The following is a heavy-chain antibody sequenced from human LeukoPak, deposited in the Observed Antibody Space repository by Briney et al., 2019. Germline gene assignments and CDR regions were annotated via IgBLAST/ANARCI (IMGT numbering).Heavy chain of an antibody. Sequence: ASVKVSCKASGYTFIIYAIHWVRQAPGQRLEWMGWIDAGSDNTRYSQKFQGRVTITRDTSASTAYMELSSLRSEDTAVYYCARPHSGYSGYDYAYWGQGTLVTVSS. J-gene: IGHJ4*02. CDR3: ARPHSGYSGYDYAY. CDR1: GYTFIIYA. D-gene: IGHD5-12*01. V-gene: IGHV1-3*01. CDR2: IDAGSDNT.